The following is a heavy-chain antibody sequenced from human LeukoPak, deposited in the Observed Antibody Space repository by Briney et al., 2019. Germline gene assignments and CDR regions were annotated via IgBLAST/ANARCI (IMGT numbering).Heavy chain of an antibody. V-gene: IGHV5-51*01. CDR2: IYPGDSDT. CDR1: GYSFTSYW. CDR3: ASSSGYYGDAFDI. J-gene: IGHJ3*02. D-gene: IGHD3-22*01. Sequence: GESLKISRKGSGYSFTSYWIGWVRQMPGKGLEWMGIIYPGDSDTRYSPSFQGQVTISADKSISTAYLQWSSLKASDTAMYYCASSSGYYGDAFDIWGQGTMVTVSS.